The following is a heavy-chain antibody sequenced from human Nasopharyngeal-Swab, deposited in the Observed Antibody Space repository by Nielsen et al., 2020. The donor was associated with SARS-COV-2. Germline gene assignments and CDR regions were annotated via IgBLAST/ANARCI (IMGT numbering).Heavy chain of an antibody. CDR1: GGSISSGGYY. CDR3: ARATITMIVVVDAFDI. Sequence: SETLSLTCTVSGGSISSGGYYRSWIRQHPGKGPEWIGYIYYSGSTYYNPSLKSRVTISVDTSKNQFSLKLSSVTAADTAVYYCARATITMIVVVDAFDIWGQGTMVTVSS. CDR2: IYYSGST. J-gene: IGHJ3*02. D-gene: IGHD3-22*01. V-gene: IGHV4-31*03.